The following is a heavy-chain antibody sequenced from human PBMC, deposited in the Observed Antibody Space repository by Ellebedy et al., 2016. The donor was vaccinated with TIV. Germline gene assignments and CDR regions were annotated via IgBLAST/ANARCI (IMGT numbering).Heavy chain of an antibody. CDR2: IIPIFGTA. CDR3: ARDRVFYDYVWGSYRADAFDI. J-gene: IGHJ3*02. V-gene: IGHV1-69*13. Sequence: SVKVSCXASGGTFSSYAISWVRQAPGQGLEWMGGIIPIFGTANYAQKFQGRVTITADESTSTAYMELSSLRSEDTAVYYCARDRVFYDYVWGSYRADAFDIWGQGTMVTVSS. D-gene: IGHD3-16*02. CDR1: GGTFSSYA.